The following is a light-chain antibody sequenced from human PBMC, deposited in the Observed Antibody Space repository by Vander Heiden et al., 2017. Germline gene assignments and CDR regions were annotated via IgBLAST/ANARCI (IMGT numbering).Light chain of an antibody. CDR3: LQYYRTPYT. CDR2: WAS. J-gene: IGKJ2*01. V-gene: IGKV4-1*01. CDR1: QSVLYSSNNKNY. Sequence: DIVMTQSPDSLAVSLGERATTNCKSSQSVLYSSNNKNYLAWYQQKPGQPPKLLIYWASTRESGVPDRFSGSGSGTDFTLTISSLQAEDVAVYYCLQYYRTPYTFGQGTRLEIK.